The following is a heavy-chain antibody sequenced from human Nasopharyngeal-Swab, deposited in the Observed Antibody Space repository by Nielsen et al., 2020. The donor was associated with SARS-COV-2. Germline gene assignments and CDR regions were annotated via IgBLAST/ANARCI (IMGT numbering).Heavy chain of an antibody. V-gene: IGHV1-18*01. J-gene: IGHJ6*02. CDR2: ISGHNGKT. Sequence: ASVKVSCKASGYIFNYYGVSWVRQAPGQGLEWMGWISGHNGKTNYAQKLQGRVTMTTDTSTSTVYMELRSLRSDDTAVYFCARTGEGDIYGSTWSVHYAMDVWGQGTTVTVSS. CDR3: ARTGEGDIYGSTWSVHYAMDV. CDR1: GYIFNYYG. D-gene: IGHD5-18*01.